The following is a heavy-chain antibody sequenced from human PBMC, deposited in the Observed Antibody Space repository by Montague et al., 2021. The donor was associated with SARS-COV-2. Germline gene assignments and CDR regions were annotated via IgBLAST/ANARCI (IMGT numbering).Heavy chain of an antibody. Sequence: SLRLSCAASGFTFSSYWMHWVRQAPGKGLVWVSRINSDGSSTSYADSVKGRFTISRDNAKNTLYLQMNSLRAEDTAVCYCARVLYYYGRFDYWGQGTLVTVSS. CDR3: ARVLYYYGRFDY. J-gene: IGHJ4*02. CDR2: INSDGSST. CDR1: GFTFSSYW. V-gene: IGHV3-74*01. D-gene: IGHD3-10*01.